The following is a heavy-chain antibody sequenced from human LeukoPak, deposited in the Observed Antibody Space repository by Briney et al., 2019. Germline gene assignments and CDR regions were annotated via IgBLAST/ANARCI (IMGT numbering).Heavy chain of an antibody. CDR2: IIPVFGTA. CDR1: GGTFSSYA. Sequence: SVKVSCKASGGTFSSYAISWVRQAPGQGLEWMGGIIPVFGTANYAQKFQGRVTITADESTSTAYMELSSLRSEDTAVYYCAEEGDGYSFDYWGQGTLVTVSS. J-gene: IGHJ4*02. D-gene: IGHD5-24*01. V-gene: IGHV1-69*13. CDR3: AEEGDGYSFDY.